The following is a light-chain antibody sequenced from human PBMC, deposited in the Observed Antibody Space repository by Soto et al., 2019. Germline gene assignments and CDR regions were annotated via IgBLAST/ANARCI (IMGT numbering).Light chain of an antibody. Sequence: DIVMTRTPLSLSVTPGQPASISCKSSQILLHSDGKTYLCWYLQKPVHPPQLLIDGVSNRLSGVPDRFSGSGSGTDFTLKISRVEAEDVGVYYCMQSIQLPLTFGQGTKVDIK. J-gene: IGKJ1*01. CDR3: MQSIQLPLT. CDR2: GVS. V-gene: IGKV2D-29*01. CDR1: QILLHSDGKTY.